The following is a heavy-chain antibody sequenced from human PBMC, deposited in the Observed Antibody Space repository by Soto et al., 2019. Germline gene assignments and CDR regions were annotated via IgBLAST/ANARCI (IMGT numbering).Heavy chain of an antibody. J-gene: IGHJ4*02. CDR2: ISYDGSNK. D-gene: IGHD1-26*01. CDR1: GFTFSHYG. Sequence: QVQLVESGGGVVQPGRSLRLSCAASGFTFSHYGIHWVRQAPGKGLEWLAVISYDGSNKHYADSVKGRFTVSRDNSKNTLYLQMNSLRAEDTAVYFCARYSGKYQGPIDYWGQGTLDTVSS. V-gene: IGHV3-30*03. CDR3: ARYSGKYQGPIDY.